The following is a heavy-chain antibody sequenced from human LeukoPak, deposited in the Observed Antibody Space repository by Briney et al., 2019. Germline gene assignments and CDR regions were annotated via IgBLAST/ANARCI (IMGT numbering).Heavy chain of an antibody. J-gene: IGHJ2*01. CDR3: ARGGDIIGFGEPTYFDL. V-gene: IGHV3-13*01. CDR1: GFTFSSYD. CDR2: IGTAGDT. Sequence: QPGGSLRLSCAASGFTFSSYDMHWVRQATGKGLEWVSAIGTAGDTYYPGSVKGRFTISRENAKNSLYLRMNSLRAGDTAVYYCARGGDIIGFGEPTYFDLWGRGTLVTVSS. D-gene: IGHD3-10*01.